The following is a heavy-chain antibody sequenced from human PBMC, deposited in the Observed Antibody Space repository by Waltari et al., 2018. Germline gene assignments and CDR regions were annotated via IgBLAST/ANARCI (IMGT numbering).Heavy chain of an antibody. CDR1: GFTFSDYS. J-gene: IGHJ4*02. Sequence: EVQLVESGGGLVQPGGSLRLSCAASGFTFSDYSMGWVRQAPGKGLEWVASIKEDGSEKNYVDSVKGRFTISRDNAKNSVYLQITSLRAEDTAVYYCARFTTAGDWGQGTLVTVSS. CDR3: ARFTTAGD. D-gene: IGHD3-3*01. CDR2: IKEDGSEK. V-gene: IGHV3-7*01.